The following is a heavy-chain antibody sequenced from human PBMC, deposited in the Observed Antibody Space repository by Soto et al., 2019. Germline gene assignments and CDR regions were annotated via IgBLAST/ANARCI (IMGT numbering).Heavy chain of an antibody. D-gene: IGHD2-15*01. J-gene: IGHJ5*02. CDR1: GGSFSGYY. Sequence: QVQLQQWGAGLLKPSETLSLTCAVYGGSFSGYYWSWIRQPPGKGLEWIGEINHSGRTKYNPSLKSRVTISVDTSKNQFSLKLSSVTAADTAVYYCARVGRYLNWFDPWGQGTLVTVSS. CDR2: INHSGRT. CDR3: ARVGRYLNWFDP. V-gene: IGHV4-34*01.